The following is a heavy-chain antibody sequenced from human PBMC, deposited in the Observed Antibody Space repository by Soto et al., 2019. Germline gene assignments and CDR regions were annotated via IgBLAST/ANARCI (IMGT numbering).Heavy chain of an antibody. CDR1: GGLMISDY. Sequence: EALSLTCTVSGGLMISDYWSWSRQPPEKGQEWIGYIYYSGSTNYNPSLKSLVTISVDTSKNQFSLKLSSVTAADTDVYYFARVVSRITRVRGLINLLDPCGQRSLDSVSS. CDR2: IYYSGST. V-gene: IGHV4-59*01. CDR3: ARVVSRITRVRGLINLLDP. D-gene: IGHD3-10*01. J-gene: IGHJ5*01.